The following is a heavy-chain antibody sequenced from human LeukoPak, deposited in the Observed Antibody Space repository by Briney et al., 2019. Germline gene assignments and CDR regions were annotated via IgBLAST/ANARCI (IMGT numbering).Heavy chain of an antibody. CDR1: GLTFSTHW. J-gene: IGHJ4*02. CDR3: ARQAVDTGYRPFDC. V-gene: IGHV3-7*05. Sequence: GGSLRLSCAASGLTFSTHWMAWVRQAPRKGLEWVANIKQDGTEEFYVDSVKGRFTISGDNAKNSLYLQMNSLRAGDTAVYYCARQAVDTGYRPFDCWGQGTLVTVSS. D-gene: IGHD3-9*01. CDR2: IKQDGTEE.